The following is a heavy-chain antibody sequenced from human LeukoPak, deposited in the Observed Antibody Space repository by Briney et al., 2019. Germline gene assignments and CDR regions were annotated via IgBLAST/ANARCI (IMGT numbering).Heavy chain of an antibody. J-gene: IGHJ4*02. V-gene: IGHV4-39*01. D-gene: IGHD2-2*01. Sequence: PSETLSLNCTVSGGSISSSYYSWGWIRQPTGKGLEWIGSFSYSGSTYYNPSLRSRVTISVDTSKNHFSLNLSSVTAADTSVYYCARHVYCSSLSCPFFNYWGQGSLVTVSS. CDR2: FSYSGST. CDR1: GGSISSSYYS. CDR3: ARHVYCSSLSCPFFNY.